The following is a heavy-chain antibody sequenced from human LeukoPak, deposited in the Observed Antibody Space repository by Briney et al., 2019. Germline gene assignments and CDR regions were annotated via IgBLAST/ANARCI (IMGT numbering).Heavy chain of an antibody. J-gene: IGHJ4*02. CDR3: ATDGIPGATTTLDY. V-gene: IGHV1-24*01. CDR1: GITLNDLS. Sequence: ASVRVSCKVCGITLNDLSIQWVRQAPGKGLEWMGGFDPEDGETIYAPKFQARVTMTQDTYEDTAYMELSSLRSDDTAVYYCATDGIPGATTTLDYWGQGTLVTVSS. CDR2: FDPEDGET. D-gene: IGHD1-26*01.